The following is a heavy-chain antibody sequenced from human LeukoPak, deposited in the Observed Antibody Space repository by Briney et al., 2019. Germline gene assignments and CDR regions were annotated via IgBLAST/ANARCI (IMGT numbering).Heavy chain of an antibody. CDR2: IYYSGST. J-gene: IGHJ4*02. Sequence: PSETLSLTCTVSGGSISSSSYYWGWIRQPPGKGLEWIGSIYYSGSTYYNPSLKSRVTISVDTSKNQFSLKLSSVTAADTAVYYYARQEVVGATGGDYWGQGTLVTVSS. CDR1: GGSISSSSYY. V-gene: IGHV4-39*01. CDR3: ARQEVVGATGGDY. D-gene: IGHD1-26*01.